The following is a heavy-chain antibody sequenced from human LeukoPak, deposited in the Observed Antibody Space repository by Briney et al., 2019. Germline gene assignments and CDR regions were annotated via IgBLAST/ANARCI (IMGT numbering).Heavy chain of an antibody. CDR2: IYTSGST. Sequence: SETLSLTCTVSGGSISSGSYYWSWIRQPAGKGLEWIGRIYTSGSTNYNPSLKSRVTISVDTSKNQFSLKLSSVTAADTAVYYCARISVVPAGIDIWGQGTKVTVSS. V-gene: IGHV4-61*02. CDR1: GGSISSGSYY. J-gene: IGHJ3*02. CDR3: ARISVVPAGIDI. D-gene: IGHD2-2*01.